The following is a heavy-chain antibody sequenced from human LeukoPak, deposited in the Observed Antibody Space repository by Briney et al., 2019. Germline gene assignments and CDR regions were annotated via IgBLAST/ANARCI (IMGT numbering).Heavy chain of an antibody. CDR1: GFTFSSYA. J-gene: IGHJ4*02. V-gene: IGHV3-30*04. CDR3: AKDLAAWIQLWDPGTDYFDY. CDR2: ISYDGSNK. Sequence: GGSLRLSCAASGFTFSSYAMHWVRQAPGKGLEWVAVISYDGSNKYYADSVKGRFTISRDNSKTTLYLQMNSLRAEDTAVYYCAKDLAAWIQLWDPGTDYFDYWGQGTLVTVSS. D-gene: IGHD5-18*01.